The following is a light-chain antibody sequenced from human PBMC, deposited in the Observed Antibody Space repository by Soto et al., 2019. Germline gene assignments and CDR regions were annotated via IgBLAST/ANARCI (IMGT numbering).Light chain of an antibody. CDR1: QDISNY. V-gene: IGKV1-33*01. CDR3: QQYDNLPPYT. J-gene: IGKJ2*01. Sequence: DIQMTQSPSSLSASVGDRVTITCQASQDISNYLNWYQQKPGKAPKLLICDASNLETGVPSRFSGSGSGTDFTFTISSLQPEDIATYYCQQYDNLPPYTFGQGTKVDIK. CDR2: DAS.